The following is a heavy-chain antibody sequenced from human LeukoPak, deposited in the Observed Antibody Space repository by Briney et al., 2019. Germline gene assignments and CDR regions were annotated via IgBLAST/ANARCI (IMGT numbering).Heavy chain of an antibody. CDR2: ISWNSGSI. CDR3: AKDIRTGYSYGPLWDY. D-gene: IGHD5-18*01. V-gene: IGHV3-9*01. CDR1: GFTFDDYA. Sequence: GGSLRLSCAASGFTFDDYAMHWVRQAPGKGLEWVSGISWNSGSIGYADSVKGRFTISRDNAKNSPYLQMNSLRAEDTALYYCAKDIRTGYSYGPLWDYWGQGTLVTVSS. J-gene: IGHJ4*02.